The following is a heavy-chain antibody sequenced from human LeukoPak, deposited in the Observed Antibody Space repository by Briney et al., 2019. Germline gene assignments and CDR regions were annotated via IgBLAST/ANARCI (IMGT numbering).Heavy chain of an antibody. Sequence: SETLSLTCTVSGGSISSSSYYWGWIRQPPGKGLEWIGIIYYSGSTYYNPSLKSRVTISVDTSKNQFSLKLSSVTAADTAVYYCARHPEWLRSLHAFDIWGQGTMVTVSS. CDR1: GGSISSSSYY. J-gene: IGHJ3*02. CDR3: ARHPEWLRSLHAFDI. D-gene: IGHD5-12*01. V-gene: IGHV4-39*01. CDR2: IYYSGST.